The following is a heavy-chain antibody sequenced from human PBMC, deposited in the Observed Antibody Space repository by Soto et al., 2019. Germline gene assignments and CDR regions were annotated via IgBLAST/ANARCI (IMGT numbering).Heavy chain of an antibody. CDR1: GGSISSGGYS. CDR2: IYHSGST. J-gene: IGHJ4*02. V-gene: IGHV4-30-2*01. D-gene: IGHD5-12*01. CDR3: AAGGGLPRYY. Sequence: QLQLQESGSGLVKPSQTLSLTCAVSGGSISSGGYSWSWIRQPPGKGLEWIGYIYHSGSTYYNPSLQGRVNITGDRAKNQFSLKLSSVTAADTAVYYCAAGGGLPRYYWGQGTLVTVSS.